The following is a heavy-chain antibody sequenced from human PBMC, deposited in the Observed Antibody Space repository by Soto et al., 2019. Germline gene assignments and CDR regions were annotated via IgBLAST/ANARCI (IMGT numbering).Heavy chain of an antibody. CDR2: ISAYNGNT. CDR1: GYTFTSYG. Sequence: QVQLVQSGAEVKKPGASVKVSCKASGYTFTSYGISWVRQAPGQGLEWMGWISAYNGNTNYAQKLQGRVTMTTDTSTSTAYMELRSLRSDDTAVYYCARVRKPVYDFWSGHFDYWGQGTLVTVSS. V-gene: IGHV1-18*04. CDR3: ARVRKPVYDFWSGHFDY. D-gene: IGHD3-3*01. J-gene: IGHJ4*02.